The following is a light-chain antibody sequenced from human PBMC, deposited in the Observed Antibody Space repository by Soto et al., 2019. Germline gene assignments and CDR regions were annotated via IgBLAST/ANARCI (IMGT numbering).Light chain of an antibody. J-gene: IGKJ1*01. CDR1: QSVSSSY. Sequence: IVLTQSPSILTLSPWERATLSSRASQSVSSSYLAWYQQKPGQAPRLLIYGASSRATGIPDRFSGSGSGTDFTLTISRLEPEDFAVYYWQQYRTFGQGTKVDIK. CDR2: GAS. V-gene: IGKV3-20*01. CDR3: QQYRT.